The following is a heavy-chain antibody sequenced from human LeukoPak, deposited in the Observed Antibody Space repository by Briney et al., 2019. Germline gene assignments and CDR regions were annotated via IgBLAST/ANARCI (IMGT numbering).Heavy chain of an antibody. CDR1: GYSISSGYY. CDR3: ARPGVRYCSGGSCLGKARSFIRKYYFDY. CDR2: IYHSGST. J-gene: IGHJ4*02. D-gene: IGHD2-15*01. Sequence: SETLSLTCTVSGYSISSGYYWGWIRQPPGKGLEWIGSIYHSGSTYYNPSLKSRVTISVDTSKNQFSLKLSSVTAADTAVYYCARPGVRYCSGGSCLGKARSFIRKYYFDYWGQGTLVTVSS. V-gene: IGHV4-38-2*02.